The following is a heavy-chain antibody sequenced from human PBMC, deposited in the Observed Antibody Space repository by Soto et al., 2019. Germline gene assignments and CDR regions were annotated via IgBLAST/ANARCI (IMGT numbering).Heavy chain of an antibody. V-gene: IGHV5-51*01. J-gene: IGHJ5*02. CDR3: ARHGSSYCSGGSCPNWFDP. CDR1: GYSFTSYW. Sequence: GESLKISCKGSGYSFTSYWIGLVRQMPGKGLEWMGIIYPGDSDTRYSPSFQGQVTISADKSISTAYLQWSSLKASDTAMYYCARHGSSYCSGGSCPNWFDPWGQGTLVTVSS. CDR2: IYPGDSDT. D-gene: IGHD2-15*01.